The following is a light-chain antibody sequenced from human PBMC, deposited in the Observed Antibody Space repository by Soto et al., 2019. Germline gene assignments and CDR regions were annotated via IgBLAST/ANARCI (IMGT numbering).Light chain of an antibody. J-gene: IGKJ5*01. Sequence: EIVLTQSPGTLSLSPGERAPLSCRARQSVSSSYLAWSQQKPGQAPRLLIYGASSRATGIPDRFSGSGSGTDFTLTISRLEPEDFAVYYCQHYGSSHSNTFGQGTRLEIK. V-gene: IGKV3-20*01. CDR2: GAS. CDR1: QSVSSSY. CDR3: QHYGSSHSNT.